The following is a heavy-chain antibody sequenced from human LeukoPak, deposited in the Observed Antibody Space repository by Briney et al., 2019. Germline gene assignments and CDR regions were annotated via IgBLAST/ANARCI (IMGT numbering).Heavy chain of an antibody. CDR1: GYTFTSNY. CDR3: TRGVGVTIFGVGGQAFDI. V-gene: IGHV1-46*03. Sequence: ASVKVSCKASGYTFTSNYMYWVRRAPGQGLEWMGIINPSGGTTRYAQKFQGRVTMTRDTSTSTLYMELSSLRSEDTAVYYCTRGVGVTIFGVGGQAFDIWGQGTMVTVSS. J-gene: IGHJ3*02. D-gene: IGHD3-3*01. CDR2: INPSGGTT.